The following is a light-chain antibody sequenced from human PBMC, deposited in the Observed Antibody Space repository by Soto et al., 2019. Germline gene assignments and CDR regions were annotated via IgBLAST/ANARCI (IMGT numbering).Light chain of an antibody. CDR1: QSISSY. J-gene: IGKJ5*01. V-gene: IGKV1-39*01. CDR2: DAS. CDR3: LQYSGSSYT. Sequence: DIQVPQTPSTLSASVGDRVTITCRASQSISSYLNWYQQKPGKAPQYLIFDASSLYGGVPLRFSGSGSGTEFTLTITSLQPDDSATYYCLQYSGSSYTFGQGTRLEIK.